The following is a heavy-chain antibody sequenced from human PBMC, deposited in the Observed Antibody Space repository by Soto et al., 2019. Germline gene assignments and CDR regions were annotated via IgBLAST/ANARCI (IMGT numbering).Heavy chain of an antibody. CDR1: GDSITSTSYS. CDR3: ARLVDQLPTREKTWFDP. D-gene: IGHD2-2*01. J-gene: IGHJ5*02. Sequence: QLQLQESGPGLVKPSETLSLTCTVSGDSITSTSYSWGWIRQPPGKGLEWIGSISYSGRTYKNPSLKSRVTISVDTSKNQFSLKLSSVTAADTAVYYCARLVDQLPTREKTWFDPWGQGTLVTVSS. CDR2: ISYSGRT. V-gene: IGHV4-39*01.